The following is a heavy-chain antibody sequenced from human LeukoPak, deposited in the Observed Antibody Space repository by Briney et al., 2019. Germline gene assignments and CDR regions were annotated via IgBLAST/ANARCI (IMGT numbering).Heavy chain of an antibody. Sequence: PSETLSLTCTVSGGSITNYYWTWIRQPPGKGLEWIGYIHYSGSTNYNPSLKSRVTISVDTSKNQFSLKLSSVTAADTAVYYCAIGQRSSTSCSFDYWGQGTLVTVSS. J-gene: IGHJ4*02. CDR2: IHYSGST. CDR3: AIGQRSSTSCSFDY. V-gene: IGHV4-59*08. CDR1: GGSITNYY. D-gene: IGHD2-2*01.